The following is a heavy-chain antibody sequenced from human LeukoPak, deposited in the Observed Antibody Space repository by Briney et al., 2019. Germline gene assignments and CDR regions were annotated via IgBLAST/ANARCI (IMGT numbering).Heavy chain of an antibody. CDR3: AIMIAFGGVIAPYDY. D-gene: IGHD3-16*02. J-gene: IGHJ4*02. V-gene: IGHV1-8*01. CDR2: MNPNSGNT. Sequence: GASVKVSCKASGYTFTSYDINWVRQATGQRLEWMGWMNPNSGNTGYAQKFQGRVTMTRNTSISTAYMELSSLRSEDTAVYYCAIMIAFGGVIAPYDYWGQGTLVTVSS. CDR1: GYTFTSYD.